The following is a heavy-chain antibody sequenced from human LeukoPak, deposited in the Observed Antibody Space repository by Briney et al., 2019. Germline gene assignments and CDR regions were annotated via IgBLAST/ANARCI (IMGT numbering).Heavy chain of an antibody. Sequence: SETLSLTCTVSGGSISSSSYYWGWIRQPPGKGLEWIGSIYYSGSTYYNPSLKSRVTISVDTSKNQFSLKLSSVTAADTAVYYCARRAYYYDSSDYFDYWGQGTLVTVSS. V-gene: IGHV4-39*01. CDR3: ARRAYYYDSSDYFDY. CDR2: IYYSGST. D-gene: IGHD3-22*01. J-gene: IGHJ4*02. CDR1: GGSISSSSYY.